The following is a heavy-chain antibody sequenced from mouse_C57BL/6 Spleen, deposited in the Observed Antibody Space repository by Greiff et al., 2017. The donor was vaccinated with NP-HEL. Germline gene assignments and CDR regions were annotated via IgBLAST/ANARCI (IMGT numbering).Heavy chain of an antibody. Sequence: EVQGVESGGGLVKPGGSLKLSCAASGFTFSSYAMSWVRQTPEKRLEWVATISDGGSYTYYPDNVKGRFTISRDNAKNNLYLQMSHLKSEDTAMYYCARPTIVSYFDYWGQGTTLTVSS. CDR3: ARPTIVSYFDY. CDR2: ISDGGSYT. V-gene: IGHV5-4*01. CDR1: GFTFSSYA. J-gene: IGHJ2*01. D-gene: IGHD2-5*01.